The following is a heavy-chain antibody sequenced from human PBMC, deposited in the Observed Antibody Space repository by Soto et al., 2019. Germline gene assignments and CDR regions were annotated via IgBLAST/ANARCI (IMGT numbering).Heavy chain of an antibody. CDR2: IDYSGRT. J-gene: IGHJ3*02. V-gene: IGHV4-59*01. Sequence: ERLCVTGPVSGGSIGTYYWGGIRQPPGKGLEWIGYIDYSGRTDQNPSLKSRVTVSLDTSKIQISMTIRSVTTADTAVYYCARGRRSSGRHDAFDIWGQGTMVTVSS. D-gene: IGHD6-19*01. CDR1: GGSIGTYY. CDR3: ARGRRSSGRHDAFDI.